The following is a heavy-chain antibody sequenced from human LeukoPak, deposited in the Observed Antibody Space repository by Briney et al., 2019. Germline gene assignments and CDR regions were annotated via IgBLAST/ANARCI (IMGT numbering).Heavy chain of an antibody. CDR1: GFTFSSHS. CDR3: ATDRNSGKYYDY. D-gene: IGHD1-26*01. V-gene: IGHV3-21*01. Sequence: GGSLRLSCAVSGFTFSSHSMNWVRQAPGKGLEWVSSISSSSNYIYYADSVKGRFTISRDNAKNSLYLQMNSLRAEDTAVYYCATDRNSGKYYDYWGQGTLVTVSS. CDR2: ISSSSNYI. J-gene: IGHJ4*02.